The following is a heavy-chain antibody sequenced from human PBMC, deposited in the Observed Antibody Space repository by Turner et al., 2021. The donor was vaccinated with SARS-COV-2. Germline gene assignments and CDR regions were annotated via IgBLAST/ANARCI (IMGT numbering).Heavy chain of an antibody. Sequence: VQLVESGGGVVQPGRSLRLSCAASGFPFSSYVMHWVRQAPGKGRGWVAVISYEGSNKYYADSVKGRFTISRDNSKNTLYLQMNSLRAEDTAVYYCAKAHGSGSYYNPFDYWGQGTLVTVSS. J-gene: IGHJ4*02. D-gene: IGHD3-10*01. CDR1: GFPFSSYV. CDR3: AKAHGSGSYYNPFDY. CDR2: ISYEGSNK. V-gene: IGHV3-30*18.